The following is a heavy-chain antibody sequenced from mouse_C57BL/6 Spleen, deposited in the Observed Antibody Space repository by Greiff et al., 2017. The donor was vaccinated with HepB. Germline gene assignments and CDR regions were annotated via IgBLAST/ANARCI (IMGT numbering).Heavy chain of an antibody. Sequence: LVESGAELVRPGASVKLSCKASGYTFTDYYINWVKQRPGQGLEWIARIYPGSGNTYYNEKFKGKATLTAEKSSSTAYMQLSSLTSEDSAVYFCARGGAYWGQGTTLTVSS. CDR3: ARGGAY. J-gene: IGHJ2*01. CDR2: IYPGSGNT. CDR1: GYTFTDYY. V-gene: IGHV1-76*01.